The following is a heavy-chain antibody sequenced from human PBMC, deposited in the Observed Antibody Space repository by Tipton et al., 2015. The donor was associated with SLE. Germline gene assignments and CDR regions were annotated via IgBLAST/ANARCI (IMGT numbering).Heavy chain of an antibody. CDR1: GGSISGYY. V-gene: IGHV4-34*01. J-gene: IGHJ4*02. D-gene: IGHD3-10*01. CDR2: INHSGST. CDR3: ARFDILLWFRGFDY. Sequence: TLSLTCTVSGGSISGYYWSWIRQPPGKGLEWIGEINHSGSTNYNPSLKSRVTISVDTSKNQFSLKLSSVTAADTAVYYCARFDILLWFRGFDYWGQGTLVTVSS.